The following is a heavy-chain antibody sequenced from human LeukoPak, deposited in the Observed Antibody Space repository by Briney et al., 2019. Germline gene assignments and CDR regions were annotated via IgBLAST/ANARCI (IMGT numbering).Heavy chain of an antibody. Sequence: SETLSLTCAVYGGSFSTYYWTWIRQPPGKGLEWIGEINHRGSTNYNPSLKSRVTISVDTSKNQFSLRLSSVTAADTAVYYCARGTRMTTVTTRLLYYYYYMDVWGKGTTVTVSS. D-gene: IGHD4-17*01. J-gene: IGHJ6*03. CDR2: INHRGST. CDR1: GGSFSTYY. V-gene: IGHV4-34*01. CDR3: ARGTRMTTVTTRLLYYYYYMDV.